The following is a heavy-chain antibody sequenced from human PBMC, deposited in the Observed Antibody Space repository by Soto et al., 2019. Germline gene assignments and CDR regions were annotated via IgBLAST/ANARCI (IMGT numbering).Heavy chain of an antibody. CDR3: ARDRRRYSSSWYHFDY. D-gene: IGHD6-13*01. Sequence: QVQLVQSGAEVKKPGASVKVSCKASGYTFTSYGISWVRQAPGQGLEWMGWISAYNGNTNYAQKLQGRVTMTTDTFTSTAYMELRSLRSDDTAVYYCARDRRRYSSSWYHFDYWGQGTLVTVSS. CDR2: ISAYNGNT. V-gene: IGHV1-18*01. J-gene: IGHJ4*02. CDR1: GYTFTSYG.